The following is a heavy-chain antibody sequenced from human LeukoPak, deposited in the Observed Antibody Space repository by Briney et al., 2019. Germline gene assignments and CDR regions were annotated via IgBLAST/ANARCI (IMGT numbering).Heavy chain of an antibody. V-gene: IGHV3-33*08. J-gene: IGHJ3*02. Sequence: PGGSLRLSCAASGFTFSSYAMHWVRQAPGKGLEWVAVIWYDGSIKYYADSVKGRFTISRDNPKNTLYLQMNSLRAEDTAVYYCARVGSGSYFLDGFDIRGQGTMVTVSS. CDR2: IWYDGSIK. CDR1: GFTFSSYA. CDR3: ARVGSGSYFLDGFDI. D-gene: IGHD1-26*01.